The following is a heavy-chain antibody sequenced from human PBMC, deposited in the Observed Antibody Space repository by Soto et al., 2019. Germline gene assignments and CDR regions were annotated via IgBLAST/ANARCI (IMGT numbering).Heavy chain of an antibody. V-gene: IGHV1-18*01. Sequence: VSCKASGYTFTSYGISWVRQAPGKGLEWMGWISAYNGNTNYAQKLQGRVTMTTDTSTSTAYMELRSLRSDDTAVYYCARVRTLTNIVLVPAATYEIDYWGQGTLVTVSS. J-gene: IGHJ4*02. D-gene: IGHD2-2*01. CDR3: ARVRTLTNIVLVPAATYEIDY. CDR1: GYTFTSYG. CDR2: ISAYNGNT.